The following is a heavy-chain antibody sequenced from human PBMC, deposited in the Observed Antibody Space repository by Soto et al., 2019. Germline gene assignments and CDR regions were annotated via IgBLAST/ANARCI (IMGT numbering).Heavy chain of an antibody. CDR2: IYYSGST. V-gene: IGHV4-59*08. D-gene: IGHD3-22*01. CDR1: GGSISSYY. Sequence: SETLSLTCTVSGGSISSYYWSWIRQPPGKGLEWIGYIYYSGSTNYNPSLKSRVTISVDTSKNQFSLKLSSVTAADTAVYYCAKGSSSYRPYYFDYWGQGTLVTVSS. CDR3: AKGSSSYRPYYFDY. J-gene: IGHJ4*02.